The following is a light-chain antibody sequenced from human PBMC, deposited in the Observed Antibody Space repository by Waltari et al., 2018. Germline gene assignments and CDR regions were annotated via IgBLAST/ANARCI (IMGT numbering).Light chain of an antibody. V-gene: IGKV2-28*01. CDR2: VSF. J-gene: IGKJ1*01. CDR3: MQALHTPPT. Sequence: EIVMTQSPLSLPVTPGEPASISCRSSQSLLHSDGYNYLNWYLQKPGQSPQLLIYVSFIRASGVPDRFTGSGAGTDFTLKISRVEAEDVGFYYCMQALHTPPTFGQGTRAEIK. CDR1: QSLLHSDGYNY.